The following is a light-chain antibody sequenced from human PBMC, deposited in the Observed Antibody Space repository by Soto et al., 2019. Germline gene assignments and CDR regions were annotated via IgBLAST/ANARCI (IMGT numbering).Light chain of an antibody. V-gene: IGKV3-15*01. J-gene: IGKJ1*01. CDR3: QQYDYWPRT. CDR2: GVS. CDR1: QSVGSN. Sequence: IVLTQSPGTLSLSPGERATLSCRASQSVGSNLAWYQHIPGQAPRLLIYGVSTRATGIPATFSGSGSGTEFTLTISSLQSEDFAVYYCQQYDYWPRTFGQGTRWIS.